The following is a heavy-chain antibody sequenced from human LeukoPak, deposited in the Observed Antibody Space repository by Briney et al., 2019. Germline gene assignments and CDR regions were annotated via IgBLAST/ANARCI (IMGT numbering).Heavy chain of an antibody. D-gene: IGHD3-16*01. Sequence: WGSLRLSCAASGFTFSSYAMHWVRQAPGKGLEYVSTISTNGGRTYYANSVKGRFTISRDNSKNTVYLQMGSLRAEDMAVYYCARERRGDDAFDIWGRGTMVTVSS. CDR2: ISTNGGRT. V-gene: IGHV3-64*01. J-gene: IGHJ3*02. CDR3: ARERRGDDAFDI. CDR1: GFTFSSYA.